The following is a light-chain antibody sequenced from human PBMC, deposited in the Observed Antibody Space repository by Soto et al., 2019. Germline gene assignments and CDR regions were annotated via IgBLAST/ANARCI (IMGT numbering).Light chain of an antibody. Sequence: DIELTQSPGTLSVSPGERATLSCRASQSISSNLAWYQQKPGQAPRLLIYGASTRATGIPARFSGSGSGTEFTLTISSLQSEDFAVYYCQQYRSWPPITFGQGTRLEMK. J-gene: IGKJ5*01. CDR3: QQYRSWPPIT. CDR1: QSISSN. V-gene: IGKV3-15*01. CDR2: GAS.